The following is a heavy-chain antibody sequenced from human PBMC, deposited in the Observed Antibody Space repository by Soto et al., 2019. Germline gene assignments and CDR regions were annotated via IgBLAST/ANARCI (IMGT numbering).Heavy chain of an antibody. J-gene: IGHJ4*02. CDR3: ARVPGLTFGGVMGY. CDR2: IYSGGST. V-gene: IGHV3-66*01. Sequence: EVQLVESGGGLVQPGGSLRLSCAASGFTVSSNYMSWVRQAPGKGLEWVSVIYSGGSTYYADSVKGRFTISRDNSKNTLYLQMNSLRAEDTAVYYCARVPGLTFGGVMGYWGQGTLVTVSS. D-gene: IGHD3-16*01. CDR1: GFTVSSNY.